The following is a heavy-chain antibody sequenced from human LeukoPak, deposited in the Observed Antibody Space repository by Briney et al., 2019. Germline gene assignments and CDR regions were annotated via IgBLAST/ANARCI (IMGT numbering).Heavy chain of an antibody. V-gene: IGHV4-59*01. D-gene: IGHD3-10*01. CDR2: IYYSGST. CDR3: ARDLGYGSGSLNWFDP. CDR1: GGSISSYY. Sequence: SETLSLTCTVSGGSISSYYWSWIRQPPGKGLEWIGYIYYSGSTNYNPSLKSRVTISVDTSKNQFSLKLSSVTAADTAVYYCARDLGYGSGSLNWFDPWGQGTLVTVSS. J-gene: IGHJ5*02.